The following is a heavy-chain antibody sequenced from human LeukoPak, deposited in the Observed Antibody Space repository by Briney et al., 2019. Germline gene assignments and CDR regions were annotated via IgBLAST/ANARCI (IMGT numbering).Heavy chain of an antibody. D-gene: IGHD3-3*01. CDR2: MYYSGST. Sequence: SETLSLTCTVSGGSISSYYWGWFRQPPGKGLEWIGYMYYSGSTNYNPSLTSRVTISVATSKNQFSLKVSSVTAADTAVYYCARSYDFWSASRGAFDIWGQGTMVTVSS. V-gene: IGHV4-59*01. CDR1: GGSISSYY. J-gene: IGHJ3*02. CDR3: ARSYDFWSASRGAFDI.